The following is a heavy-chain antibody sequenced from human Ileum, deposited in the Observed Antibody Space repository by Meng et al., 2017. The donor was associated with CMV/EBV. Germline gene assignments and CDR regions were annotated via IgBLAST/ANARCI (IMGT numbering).Heavy chain of an antibody. Sequence: AASGYTFSSYAMHGIRQAPGKGLEWVAVISYDESNKYYADSVKGRFTISRDNSKNTLYLQMNSLRAEDTAVHYCARDQRYSSGWYNYWGQGTLVTVSS. J-gene: IGHJ4*02. CDR2: ISYDESNK. CDR3: ARDQRYSSGWYNY. CDR1: GYTFSSYA. V-gene: IGHV3-30*04. D-gene: IGHD6-19*01.